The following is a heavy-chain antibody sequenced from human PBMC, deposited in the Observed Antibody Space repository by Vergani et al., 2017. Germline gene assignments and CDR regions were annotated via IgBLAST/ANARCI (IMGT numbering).Heavy chain of an antibody. CDR2: FDPEHGEV. J-gene: IGHJ4*02. D-gene: IGHD3-22*01. V-gene: IGHV1-24*01. CDR1: GYSLTELT. CDR3: AIVTDYYDSSGYYLDY. Sequence: QVQLVQSGSEVRKPGASVKVSCQVSGYSLTELTIHWVRQAPGKGLEWMGGFDPEHGEVTFAHHIQGRVTMTEDRSTDTAYMEVSSLRPEDTALYCCAIVTDYYDSSGYYLDYWGQGTLVTVSS.